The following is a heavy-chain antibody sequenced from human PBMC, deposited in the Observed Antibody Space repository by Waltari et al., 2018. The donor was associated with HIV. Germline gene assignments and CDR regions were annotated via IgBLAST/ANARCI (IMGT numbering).Heavy chain of an antibody. V-gene: IGHV4-39*07. D-gene: IGHD6-6*01. CDR1: GGSISSRGYY. CDR3: ARGASIGGWVRNDY. Sequence: QLQLQESGSGLVKPSETLSLTCTVHGGSISSRGYYWGWIRQTPGKGLEWIGTIYYSGSTYYNPSLKSRVTISADTSKNQFSLKLSSVTAADTAVYYCARGASIGGWVRNDYWGQGTLVTVSS. J-gene: IGHJ4*02. CDR2: IYYSGST.